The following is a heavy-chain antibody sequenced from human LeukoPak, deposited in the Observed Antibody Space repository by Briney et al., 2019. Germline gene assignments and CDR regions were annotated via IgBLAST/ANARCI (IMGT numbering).Heavy chain of an antibody. Sequence: GGSLRLSCAASGFTLSDYAMGWVRQALGKGVDWVSAICGRDSRTYYADSVRGGFTISRDNSKNTLYLQMNSLRAEDTAVYYCAKDGCTSPTCYINYWGRGTLLTVSS. J-gene: IGHJ4*02. D-gene: IGHD2-2*02. CDR1: GFTLSDYA. V-gene: IGHV3-23*01. CDR3: AKDGCTSPTCYINY. CDR2: ICGRDSRT.